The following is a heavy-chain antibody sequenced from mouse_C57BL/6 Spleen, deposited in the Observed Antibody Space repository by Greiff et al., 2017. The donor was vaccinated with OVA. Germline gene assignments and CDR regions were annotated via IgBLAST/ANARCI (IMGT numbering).Heavy chain of an antibody. Sequence: VKVVESGPGLVAPSQSLSITCTVSGFSLTSYGVDWVRLSPGKGLEWLGVIWGVGSTNYNSALKSRLSISKDNSKSQVFLKMNSLQTDDTAMYYCAKSETGTGLAYWGQGTLVTVSA. CDR3: AKSETGTGLAY. CDR2: IWGVGST. J-gene: IGHJ3*01. V-gene: IGHV2-6*01. CDR1: GFSLTSYG. D-gene: IGHD4-1*01.